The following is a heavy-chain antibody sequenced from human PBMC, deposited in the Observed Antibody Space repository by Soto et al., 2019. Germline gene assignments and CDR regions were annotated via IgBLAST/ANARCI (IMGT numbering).Heavy chain of an antibody. CDR3: ASAPNMVVAGTRGGRI. D-gene: IGHD6-19*01. CDR2: ISSSGSTI. Sequence: GGSLRRSCAASGFTFSDYYMSWIRQAPGKGLEWVSYISSSGSTIYYADSVKGRFTISRDNAKNSLYLQMNSLRAEDTAVYYCASAPNMVVAGTRGGRISGQVTIVTVSS. J-gene: IGHJ3*02. CDR1: GFTFSDYY. V-gene: IGHV3-11*01.